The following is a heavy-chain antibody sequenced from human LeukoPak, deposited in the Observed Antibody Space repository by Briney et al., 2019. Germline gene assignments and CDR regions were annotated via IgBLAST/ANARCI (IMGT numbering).Heavy chain of an antibody. J-gene: IGHJ5*02. D-gene: IGHD6-6*01. V-gene: IGHV4-59*01. CDR3: ARSPIAARLYNWFDP. CDR2: IHYSGST. Sequence: PSETLSLTWTVSGGSISSYYWSWIRQPPGKGREWIGYIHYSGSTNYNPSLKSRVTISVDTSKNQFSLKLSSVTAADTAVYYCARSPIAARLYNWFDPWGQGTLVTVSS. CDR1: GGSISSYY.